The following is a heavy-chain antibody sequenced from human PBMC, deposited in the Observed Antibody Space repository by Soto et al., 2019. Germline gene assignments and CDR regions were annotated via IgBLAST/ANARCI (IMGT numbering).Heavy chain of an antibody. D-gene: IGHD6-19*01. Sequence: EVQLVESGGGLVQPGRSLRLSCAASGFTFDDYAMHWVRQAPGKGLEWVSGISWNSGSIGYADSVKGRFTISRDNAKNSLYLQMNSLRAEDKALYYCAKDNDARFHTQYSSGDFDYWGQGTLVTVSS. CDR2: ISWNSGSI. CDR3: AKDNDARFHTQYSSGDFDY. CDR1: GFTFDDYA. V-gene: IGHV3-9*01. J-gene: IGHJ4*02.